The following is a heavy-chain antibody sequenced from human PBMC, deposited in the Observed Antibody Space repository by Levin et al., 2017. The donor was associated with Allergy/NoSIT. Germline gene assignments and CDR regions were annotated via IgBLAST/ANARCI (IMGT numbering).Heavy chain of an antibody. CDR1: GYTFINYG. D-gene: IGHD5/OR15-5a*01. CDR2: IGPYNGNT. Sequence: AASVKVSCKASGYTFINYGVSWVRQAPGQGLEWMGWIGPYNGNTRYAEKFQGRVTLTSDTSTNTAYMELRSLRAGDAAVYYCTRDLNGYCVSPKCSWYFDLWGRGTPVSVSS. V-gene: IGHV1-18*01. CDR3: TRDLNGYCVSPKCSWYFDL. J-gene: IGHJ2*01.